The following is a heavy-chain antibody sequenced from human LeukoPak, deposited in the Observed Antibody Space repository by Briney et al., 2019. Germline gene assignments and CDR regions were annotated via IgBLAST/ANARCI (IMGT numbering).Heavy chain of an antibody. CDR1: GFAFSSYG. CDR3: AKDRASSFDY. J-gene: IGHJ4*02. V-gene: IGHV3-30*18. CDR2: ISYDRRNK. D-gene: IGHD2-2*01. Sequence: GGSLRLSCAASGFAFSSYGMHWVCQAPGKGLEWVAVISYDRRNKYYADSVKGRFTISRDSFNNTLYLQMNSLREEDTAVYYCAKDRASSFDYWGQGALVTVSS.